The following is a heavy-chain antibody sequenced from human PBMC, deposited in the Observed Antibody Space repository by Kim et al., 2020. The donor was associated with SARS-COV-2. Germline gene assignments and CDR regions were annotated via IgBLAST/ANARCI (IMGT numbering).Heavy chain of an antibody. CDR1: GFTFSSYA. CDR2: ISGSGGST. D-gene: IGHD3-3*01. Sequence: GGSLRLSCAASGFTFSSYAMSWVRQAPGKGLEWVSAISGSGGSTYYADSVKGRFTISRDNSKNTLYLQMNSLRVEDTAVYYCAKGGGSTNFGVVTTYYFDYWGQGTLVTVSS. J-gene: IGHJ4*02. V-gene: IGHV3-23*01. CDR3: AKGGGSTNFGVVTTYYFDY.